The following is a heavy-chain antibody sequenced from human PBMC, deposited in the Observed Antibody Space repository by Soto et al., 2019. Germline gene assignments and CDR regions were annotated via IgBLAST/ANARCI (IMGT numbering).Heavy chain of an antibody. Sequence: QVKLVQSGAEVRKPGSSVRVSCKTSGATLSNQIIGWVRQAPGQGLEWMGRIIPILGIPNYSPRFQDRLTITADRSTSTVHMELSSLRSEDTAMYFWARGGAVDYGDYNTWGQGTLVTVSS. D-gene: IGHD4-17*01. CDR3: ARGGAVDYGDYNT. J-gene: IGHJ5*02. CDR1: GATLSNQI. CDR2: IIPILGIP. V-gene: IGHV1-69*02.